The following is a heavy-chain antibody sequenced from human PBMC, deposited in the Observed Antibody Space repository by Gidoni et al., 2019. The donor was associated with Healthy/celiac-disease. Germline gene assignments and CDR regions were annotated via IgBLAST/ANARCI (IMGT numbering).Heavy chain of an antibody. J-gene: IGHJ6*02. V-gene: IGHV3-48*02. CDR3: ASGVSFGELGHYYYYGMDV. CDR2: ISSSSSTI. Sequence: EVQLVESGGGLVQPGGSLRLSCAASGFTFSSYSINWVRQAPGKGLEWVSYISSSSSTIYYADSVKGRFTISRDNAKNSLYLQMNSLRDEDTAVYYCASGVSFGELGHYYYYGMDVWGQGTTVTVSS. CDR1: GFTFSSYS. D-gene: IGHD3-10*01.